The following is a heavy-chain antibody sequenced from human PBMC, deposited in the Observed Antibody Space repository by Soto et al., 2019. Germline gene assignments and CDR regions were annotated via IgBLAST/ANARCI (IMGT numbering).Heavy chain of an antibody. Sequence: PSQTLSLTCAISGDSVSSNSAAWNWIRQSPSRGLEWLGRTYYRSKWYNDYAVSVKSRITINPDTSKNQFSLQLNSVTPEVTAVYYCARVGHYYDSSGYFDYWGQGTLVTVSS. CDR1: GDSVSSNSAA. CDR3: ARVGHYYDSSGYFDY. V-gene: IGHV6-1*01. J-gene: IGHJ4*02. CDR2: TYYRSKWYN. D-gene: IGHD3-22*01.